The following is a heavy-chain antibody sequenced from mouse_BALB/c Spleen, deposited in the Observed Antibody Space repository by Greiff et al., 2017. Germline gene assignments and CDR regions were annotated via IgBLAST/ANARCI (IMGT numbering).Heavy chain of an antibody. CDR3: TRLGVPFYAMDD. J-gene: IGHJ4*01. CDR1: GYTFTSYW. CDR2: IYPSDSYT. V-gene: IGHV1-69*02. D-gene: IGHD4-1*01. Sequence: QVQLQQPGAELVRPGASVKLSCKASGYTFTSYWINWVKQRPGQGLEWIGNIYPSDSYTNYNQKFKDKATLTVDKSSSTAYMQLSSPTSEDSAVFYCTRLGVPFYAMDDWGQGTSVTVSS.